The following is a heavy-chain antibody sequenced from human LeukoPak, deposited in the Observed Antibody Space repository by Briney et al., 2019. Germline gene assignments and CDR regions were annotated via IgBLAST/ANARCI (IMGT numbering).Heavy chain of an antibody. Sequence: GGSLRLSCEVSGFTFSHAWMSWVRQAPGKGLEWVGRIKSRIDGGTTDYAAPVKGRFVISRDDSKNTLYLEMNSLKSEDTAVYFCTTGPEPAAMVFDFWGQGTLVTVSS. D-gene: IGHD2-2*01. CDR3: TTGPEPAAMVFDF. J-gene: IGHJ4*02. V-gene: IGHV3-15*01. CDR2: IKSRIDGGTT. CDR1: GFTFSHAW.